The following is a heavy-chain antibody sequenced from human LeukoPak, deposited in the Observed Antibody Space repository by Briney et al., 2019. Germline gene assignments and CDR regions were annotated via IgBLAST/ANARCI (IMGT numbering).Heavy chain of an antibody. CDR2: IKQDGSEK. V-gene: IGHV3-7*01. CDR1: GFTFSSYW. D-gene: IGHD3-10*01. CDR3: ARAGHEWFGELGFDY. Sequence: GGSLRLSCAASGFTFSSYWMSWVRQAPGKGLEWVANIKQDGSEKNYVDSVKGRFTISRDNAKNSLYLQMNSLRGEDTAVYYCARAGHEWFGELGFDYWGQGTLVTVSS. J-gene: IGHJ4*02.